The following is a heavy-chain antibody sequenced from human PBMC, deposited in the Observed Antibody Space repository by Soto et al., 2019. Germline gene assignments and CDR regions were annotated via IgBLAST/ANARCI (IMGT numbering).Heavy chain of an antibody. CDR1: GFTFSSYG. D-gene: IGHD6-13*01. CDR2: ISYDGSNK. V-gene: IGHV3-30*18. CDR3: AKDLEPARWRVLSSSSGWDYYYYMDV. Sequence: GGSLRLSCAASGFTFSSYGMHWVRQAPGKGLEWVAVISYDGSNKYYADSVKGRFTISRDNSKNTLYLQMNSLRAEDTAVYYCAKDLEPARWRVLSSSSGWDYYYYMDVWGKGTTVTVSS. J-gene: IGHJ6*03.